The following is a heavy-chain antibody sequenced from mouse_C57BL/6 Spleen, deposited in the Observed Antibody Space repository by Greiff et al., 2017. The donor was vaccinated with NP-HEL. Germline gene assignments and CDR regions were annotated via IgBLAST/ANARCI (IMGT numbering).Heavy chain of an antibody. CDR3: ARLDSNYEAY. Sequence: QVQLQQPGAELVMPGASVKLSCKASGYTFTSYWMHWVKQRPGQGLEWIGEIDPSDSYTNYNQKFKGKSTLTVDKSSSTAYMQLSSLTSEDSAVYYCARLDSNYEAYWGQGTLVTVSA. CDR2: IDPSDSYT. V-gene: IGHV1-69*01. J-gene: IGHJ3*01. CDR1: GYTFTSYW. D-gene: IGHD2-5*01.